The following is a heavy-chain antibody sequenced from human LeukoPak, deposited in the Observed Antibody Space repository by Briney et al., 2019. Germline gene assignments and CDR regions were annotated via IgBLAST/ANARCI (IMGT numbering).Heavy chain of an antibody. CDR1: GITFSTYW. CDR3: ARISSDSISYYDH. D-gene: IGHD3-22*01. CDR2: INSEGSTI. V-gene: IGHV3-74*01. J-gene: IGHJ4*02. Sequence: GVSLRLFCAGSGITFSTYWMHWVRQAPGKGLVWVSRINSEGSTISYADSVKGRFTISRDNAKNTLFLQMNSLRAEDTAVYYCARISSDSISYYDHWGQGTLVTVSS.